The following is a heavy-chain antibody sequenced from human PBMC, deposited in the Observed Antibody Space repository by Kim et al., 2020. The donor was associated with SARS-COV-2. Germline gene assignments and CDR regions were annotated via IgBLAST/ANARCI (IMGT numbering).Heavy chain of an antibody. CDR3: ARRPGYSYGYFDY. Sequence: NPSLKSRVTISVDTSKNQFSLKLSSVTAADTAVYYCARRPGYSYGYFDYWGQGTLVTVSS. D-gene: IGHD5-18*01. J-gene: IGHJ4*02. V-gene: IGHV4-39*01.